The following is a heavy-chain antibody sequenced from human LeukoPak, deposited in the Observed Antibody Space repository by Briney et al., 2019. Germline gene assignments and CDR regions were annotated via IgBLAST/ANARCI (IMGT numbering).Heavy chain of an antibody. Sequence: SETLSPTCTVCSYSMNSGYYWGWSRPSPGKGLEWIGTIYHSGTTYYNPSLKSRVTISVDTSKNQFSLKLSSVTAADTAVYYCARGDSSSWYKKENNWFDPWGQGTLVTVSS. CDR2: IYHSGTT. CDR3: ARGDSSSWYKKENNWFDP. V-gene: IGHV4-38-2*02. D-gene: IGHD6-13*01. CDR1: SYSMNSGYY. J-gene: IGHJ5*02.